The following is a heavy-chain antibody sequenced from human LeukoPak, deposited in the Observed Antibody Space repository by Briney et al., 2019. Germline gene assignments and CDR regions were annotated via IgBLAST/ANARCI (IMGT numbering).Heavy chain of an antibody. D-gene: IGHD3-3*01. CDR1: GFPFRSYG. J-gene: IGHJ4*02. Sequence: PGGSLSLSCAASGFPFRSYGVNWVRQAPGKGLEWVSGISGNGADTYSADSVKGRFTISRDNSKNTLYLQMNSLRAEDTAVYYCAKATHYDFWSGKTYYFDYWGQGTLVTVSS. V-gene: IGHV3-23*01. CDR3: AKATHYDFWSGKTYYFDY. CDR2: ISGNGADT.